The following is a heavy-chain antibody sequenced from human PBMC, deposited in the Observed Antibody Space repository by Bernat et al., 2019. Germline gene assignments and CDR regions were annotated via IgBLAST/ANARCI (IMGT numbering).Heavy chain of an antibody. J-gene: IGHJ3*02. D-gene: IGHD3-22*01. Sequence: EVQLVESGGGLVKPGGSLRLSCAASGFTFSSYSMNWVRQAPGKGLEWVSSISSSSSYIYYADSVKGRFTISRDNAKNSLYLQMNSLRAEDTAVYYCARSHHYYGSSGYHDAFDIWGQGTMVTVSS. V-gene: IGHV3-21*01. CDR1: GFTFSSYS. CDR2: ISSSSSYI. CDR3: ARSHHYYGSSGYHDAFDI.